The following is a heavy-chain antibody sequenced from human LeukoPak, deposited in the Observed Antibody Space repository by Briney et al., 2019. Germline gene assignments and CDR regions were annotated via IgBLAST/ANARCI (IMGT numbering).Heavy chain of an antibody. CDR2: ISSDGNTK. CDR1: GFTFTDYA. V-gene: IGHV3-30*04. J-gene: IGHJ4*02. Sequence: GGSLRLSCVASGFTFTDYAFNWVRQAPGKEMEWVAIISSDGNTKSYADTLKGRFSISRDNFRDTVFLEVSTLRPEDTGLYYCVRDLTSGARFDFWGQGALVTVSA. D-gene: IGHD2-8*02. CDR3: VRDLTSGARFDF.